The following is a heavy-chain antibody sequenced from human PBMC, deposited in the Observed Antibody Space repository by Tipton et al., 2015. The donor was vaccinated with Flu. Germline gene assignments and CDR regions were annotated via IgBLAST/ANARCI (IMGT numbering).Heavy chain of an antibody. CDR2: TFHSGNT. D-gene: IGHD4-11*01. V-gene: IGHV4-39*07. CDR1: GDSIRSSNYY. J-gene: IGHJ5*02. CDR3: ARRDYSNYVSEPKNGSDP. Sequence: GLVKPSETLSLTCGVSGDSIRSSNYYWGWIRQPPGKGLEWIGNTFHSGNTYLNPSLKSRVTISIDTSRNQFSLKVSSVTAADTAVYYCARRDYSNYVSEPKNGSDPWGQGALVTVSS.